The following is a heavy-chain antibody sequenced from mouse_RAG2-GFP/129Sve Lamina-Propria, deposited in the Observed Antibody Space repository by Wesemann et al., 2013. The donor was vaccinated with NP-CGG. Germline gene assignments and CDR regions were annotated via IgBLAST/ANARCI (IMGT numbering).Heavy chain of an antibody. Sequence: GAELVKPGASVKLSCKASGYTFTSYWINWVKQRPGQGLEWIGNIYPGSSSTNYNEKFKSKATLTVDTSSSTAYMQLSSLTSDDSAVYYCAKGLGRRGFDYWGQGTTLTVSS. CDR2: IYPGSSST. CDR3: AKGLGRRGFDY. J-gene: IGHJ2*01. V-gene: IGHV1S61*01. CDR1: GYTFTSYW. D-gene: IGHD4-1*01.